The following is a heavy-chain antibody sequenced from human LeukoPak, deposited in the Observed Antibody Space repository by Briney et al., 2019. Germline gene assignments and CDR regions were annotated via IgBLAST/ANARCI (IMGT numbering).Heavy chain of an antibody. D-gene: IGHD5-12*01. V-gene: IGHV3-48*03. CDR3: EREWGYSAYVRRLDY. Sequence: GGSLRLSCAAFGFTFNDYDMNWVRQAPGEGLEWISYMRDGGDSISYADSVKGRFTISRDTDKNSVYLQMNSLRVEDTAVYYCEREWGYSAYVRRLDYWGQGTLVTVSS. CDR1: GFTFNDYD. J-gene: IGHJ4*02. CDR2: MRDGGDSI.